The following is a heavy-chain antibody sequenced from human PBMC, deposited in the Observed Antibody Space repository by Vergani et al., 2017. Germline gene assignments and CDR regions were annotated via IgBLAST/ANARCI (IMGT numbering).Heavy chain of an antibody. J-gene: IGHJ4*02. D-gene: IGHD1-26*01. CDR2: LTGGGGST. CDR1: GFTFSTYA. V-gene: IGHV3-23*01. Sequence: EVQLLESGGSLKQPGGSVRLSCAASGFTFSTYAMHWVRQAPGKGLGWVSALTGGGGSTYYADSFKGRFIISRDNSRDTLYLQMNRLRPEDTATYYCVKDAGSYENFFDSWGKGTLVTVSS. CDR3: VKDAGSYENFFDS.